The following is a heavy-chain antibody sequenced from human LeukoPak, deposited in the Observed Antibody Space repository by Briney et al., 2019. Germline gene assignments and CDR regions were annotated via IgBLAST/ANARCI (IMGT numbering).Heavy chain of an antibody. J-gene: IGHJ4*02. D-gene: IGHD3-3*01. Sequence: SETLSLTCTVSGDSVSSSSYYWGWIRQPPGRGLEWIGSIYYSGSTYYNPSLKSRVTISVDTSKNQSSLKLSSVTAADTAVYYCARVTTIFGVVTDYWGQGTLVTVSS. CDR3: ARVTTIFGVVTDY. CDR1: GDSVSSSSYY. V-gene: IGHV4-39*07. CDR2: IYYSGST.